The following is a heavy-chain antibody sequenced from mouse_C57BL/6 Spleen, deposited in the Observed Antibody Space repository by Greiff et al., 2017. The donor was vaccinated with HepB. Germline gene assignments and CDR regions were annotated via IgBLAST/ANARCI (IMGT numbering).Heavy chain of an antibody. Sequence: QVQLQQPGAELVKPGASVKLSCKASGYTFTSYGISWVKQRTGQGLEWIGEIYPRSGNTYYNEKFKGKATLTVDKSSSTAYMELRSLTSEDSAVYFCASALITTVVEGYLDDWGQVTTLTVSS. V-gene: IGHV1-81*01. CDR1: GYTFTSYG. D-gene: IGHD1-1*01. CDR2: IYPRSGNT. CDR3: ASALITTVVEGYLDD. J-gene: IGHJ2*01.